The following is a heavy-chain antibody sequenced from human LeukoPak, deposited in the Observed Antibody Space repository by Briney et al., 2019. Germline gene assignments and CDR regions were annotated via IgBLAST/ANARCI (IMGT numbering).Heavy chain of an antibody. CDR2: IKQDGSEK. CDR1: GFTFSSYW. V-gene: IGHV3-7*01. J-gene: IGHJ6*03. CDR3: AREGAYSSSVGLHYYYYYMDV. D-gene: IGHD6-6*01. Sequence: GGSLRLSCAASGFTFSSYWMSWVRQAPGKGLEWVANIKQDGSEKYYVDSVKGRFTISRDNAKNSLYLQMNSLRAEDTAVYYCAREGAYSSSVGLHYYYYYMDVWGKGTTVTVSS.